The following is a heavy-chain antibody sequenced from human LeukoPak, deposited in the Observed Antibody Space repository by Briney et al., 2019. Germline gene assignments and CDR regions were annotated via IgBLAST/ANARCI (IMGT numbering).Heavy chain of an antibody. Sequence: GGSLRLSCAASGFTFSSYAMSWVRQAPGKGLEWVSAISGSGGSTYYADSVKGRFTISRDNSKNTLYLQINSLRAEDTAVYYCAKDISGWYGSFAFDIWGRGTMVTVSS. J-gene: IGHJ3*02. D-gene: IGHD6-19*01. CDR1: GFTFSSYA. CDR2: ISGSGGST. V-gene: IGHV3-23*01. CDR3: AKDISGWYGSFAFDI.